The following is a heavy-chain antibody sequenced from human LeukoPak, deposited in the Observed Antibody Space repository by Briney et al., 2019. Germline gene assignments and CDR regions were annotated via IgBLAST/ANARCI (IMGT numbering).Heavy chain of an antibody. CDR3: ATDFYGGKSLRY. J-gene: IGHJ4*02. D-gene: IGHD4-23*01. CDR1: GGTFSSYA. Sequence: SVKVSCKASGGTFSSYAISWVRQAPGQGLEWMGGIIPIFGTANYAQKFQGRVTMTEDTSTDTAYMELSSLRSEDTAVYYCATDFYGGKSLRYWGQGTLVTVSS. CDR2: IIPIFGTA. V-gene: IGHV1-69*06.